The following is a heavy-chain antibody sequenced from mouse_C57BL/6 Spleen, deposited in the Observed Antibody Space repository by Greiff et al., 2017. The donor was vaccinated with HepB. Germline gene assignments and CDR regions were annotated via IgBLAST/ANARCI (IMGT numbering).Heavy chain of an antibody. D-gene: IGHD5-5*01. J-gene: IGHJ2*01. CDR2: IRSKSNNYAT. Sequence: EVMLVESGGGLVQPKGSLKLSCAASGFSFNTYAMNWVRQAPGKGLEWVARIRSKSNNYATYYADSVKDRFTISRDDSESMLYLQMNNLKTEDTAMYYCVRQGGTTPFDYWGQGTTLTVSS. CDR1: GFSFNTYA. V-gene: IGHV10-1*01. CDR3: VRQGGTTPFDY.